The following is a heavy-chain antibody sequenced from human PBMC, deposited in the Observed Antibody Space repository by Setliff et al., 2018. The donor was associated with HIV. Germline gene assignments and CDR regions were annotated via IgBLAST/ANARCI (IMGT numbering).Heavy chain of an antibody. Sequence: KPSETLSLTCAVSGYSLSSPHYWGWIRQPPGKGLEWIGSIYHSGGTFYSPSLKGRVTISLDTSQTQFSLKLNSVTAADTAVYYCARRDVSFWSSQFDYWGQGLLVTVSS. J-gene: IGHJ4*02. D-gene: IGHD3-3*01. CDR2: IYHSGGT. CDR1: GYSLSSPHY. V-gene: IGHV4-38-2*01. CDR3: ARRDVSFWSSQFDY.